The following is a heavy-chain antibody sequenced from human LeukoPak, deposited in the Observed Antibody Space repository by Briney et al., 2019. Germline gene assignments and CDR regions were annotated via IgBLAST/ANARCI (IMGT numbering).Heavy chain of an antibody. CDR2: IIPILGIP. J-gene: IGHJ4*02. Sequence: ASVKFSCKASGGTFSSYGINWVRQAPGQRLEWMGRIIPILGIPKYAQKFHGRVTITADKSTTTAYMELSSLRSEDTAVYYCARGALEWLSFDYWGQGTLVTVSS. D-gene: IGHD3-3*01. CDR1: GGTFSSYG. V-gene: IGHV1-69*04. CDR3: ARGALEWLSFDY.